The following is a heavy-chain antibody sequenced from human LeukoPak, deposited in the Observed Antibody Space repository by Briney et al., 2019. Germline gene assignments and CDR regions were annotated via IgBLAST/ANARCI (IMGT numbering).Heavy chain of an antibody. CDR2: IYTSGST. V-gene: IGHV4-4*07. J-gene: IGHJ2*01. Sequence: PSETLSLTCTVSGDSISSYYWSWIRQPAGKGLEWIGRIYTSGSTNYNPSLKSQVTISVDTSKNQFSLKLSSVTAADTAVYYCARDQDWYFDLWGRGTLVTVSS. CDR3: ARDQDWYFDL. CDR1: GDSISSYY.